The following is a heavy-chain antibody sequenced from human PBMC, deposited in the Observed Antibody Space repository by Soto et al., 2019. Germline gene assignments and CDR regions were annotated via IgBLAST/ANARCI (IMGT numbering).Heavy chain of an antibody. V-gene: IGHV4-31*03. J-gene: IGHJ6*02. D-gene: IGHD2-2*01. Sequence: TLCLTGTVSGVSISSVGYYWGWIRQHPGKGLELIGYIYYSGSTYYNPSLKSRVTISVDTSKNQFSLKLSSVTAADTAVYYCAGSSTYHLPVPRLDAYYYYGLDXWGQGTTVTVS. CDR1: GVSISSVGYY. CDR3: AGSSTYHLPVPRLDAYYYYGLDX. CDR2: IYYSGST.